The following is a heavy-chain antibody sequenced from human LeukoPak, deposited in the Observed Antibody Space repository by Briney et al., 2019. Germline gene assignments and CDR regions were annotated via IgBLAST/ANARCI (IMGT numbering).Heavy chain of an antibody. CDR2: TRYDKSNI. CDR1: GFIFTSYG. D-gene: IGHD6-13*01. J-gene: IGHJ4*02. CDR3: AKGSSIHQYSFDY. V-gene: IGHV3-30*02. Sequence: PGGSLRLSCAASGFIFTSYGMHWVRQAPGKGLEWVALTRYDKSNIYYADSAKGRFTISRDNSKNTLYLQMNSLRAEDTAVYYCAKGSSIHQYSFDYWGQGTLVTVSS.